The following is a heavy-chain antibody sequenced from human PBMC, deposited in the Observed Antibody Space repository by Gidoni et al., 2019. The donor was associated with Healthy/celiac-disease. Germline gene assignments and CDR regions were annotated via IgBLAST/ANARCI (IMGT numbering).Heavy chain of an antibody. Sequence: QVQLVESGGGVVQPGRSLRLFCSASGFTFSSYAMLGFRQAPGKGREWVAVISYDGRNKYYADAVKGRFTISRDNSKNTLYLQMNSLRAEDTAVYYCARDHYIQYCSGGSCYPPSYGMDVWGQGTTVTVSS. V-gene: IGHV3-30*04. CDR2: ISYDGRNK. D-gene: IGHD2-15*01. CDR1: GFTFSSYA. J-gene: IGHJ6*02. CDR3: ARDHYIQYCSGGSCYPPSYGMDV.